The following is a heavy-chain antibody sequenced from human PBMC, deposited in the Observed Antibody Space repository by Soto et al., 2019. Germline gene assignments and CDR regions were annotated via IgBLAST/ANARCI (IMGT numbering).Heavy chain of an antibody. CDR2: IIPAFGRV. Sequence: SVKVSCKASGGSLNTYAISWVRQAPGQGLEWMGGIIPAFGRVSYAQKFQGRVTITADDSTSTAYMELSGLRSDDTAMYYCARGPLVLLNYFESWGQGTLVTVSS. V-gene: IGHV1-69*13. CDR3: ARGPLVLLNYFES. J-gene: IGHJ4*02. CDR1: GGSLNTYA.